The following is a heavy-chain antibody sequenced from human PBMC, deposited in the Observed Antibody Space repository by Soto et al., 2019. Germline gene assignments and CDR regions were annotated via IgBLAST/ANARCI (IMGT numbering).Heavy chain of an antibody. CDR2: INAGNGNT. Sequence: QVQLVQSGAEVKKPGASVNVSCKASGFTFIKYAMHWVRQAPGQRPEWMGWINAGNGNTRYSQRWQGRVTITRDTSASTVYMDLSSLRSEDTAVYYCARDYADIAVAGIPLLAHWGQGTLVTVCS. CDR3: ARDYADIAVAGIPLLAH. CDR1: GFTFIKYA. D-gene: IGHD6-19*01. V-gene: IGHV1-3*01. J-gene: IGHJ4*01.